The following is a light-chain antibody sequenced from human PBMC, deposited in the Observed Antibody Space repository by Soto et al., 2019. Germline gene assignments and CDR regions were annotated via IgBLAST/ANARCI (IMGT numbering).Light chain of an antibody. J-gene: IGKJ2*01. V-gene: IGKV1-39*01. CDR3: QQSSNSPMYT. Sequence: DIQMTQSPSSLSASVGDRVTITCRVSQSIAYYVNWFQQKPGKAPKLLIYAASSLQSGVPSRFSGSGSGTDFTLTISSLQPEDFATYYCQQSSNSPMYTFGQGT. CDR1: QSIAYY. CDR2: AAS.